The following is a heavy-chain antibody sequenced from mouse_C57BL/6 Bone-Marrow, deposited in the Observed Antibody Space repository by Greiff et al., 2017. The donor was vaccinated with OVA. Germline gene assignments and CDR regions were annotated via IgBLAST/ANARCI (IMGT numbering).Heavy chain of an antibody. J-gene: IGHJ1*03. CDR3: LLVYCCFGF. V-gene: IGHV1-64*01. CDR1: GYTFTSYW. Sequence: VQLQQPGAERVKPGASVKLSCKASGYTFTSYWLRWVKQGPGQGFEWIGTIHPNSGSTNSNEKFKSKATLTEDKSSSTAKLQSSILTDEAAADYCALLVYCCFGFWGTGTTVTVSS. D-gene: IGHD1-1*01. CDR2: IHPNSGST.